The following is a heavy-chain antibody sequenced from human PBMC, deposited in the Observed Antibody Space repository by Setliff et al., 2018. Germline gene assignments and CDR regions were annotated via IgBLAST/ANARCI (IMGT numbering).Heavy chain of an antibody. J-gene: IGHJ6*02. Sequence: LRLSCVASGFTFSNYGMHWVRQAPGKGLEWVALIWNDGSTKFYGDSVKGRFTISRDNSENTLYLQMNSLRAEDTAVYYCARNWATAQHYYYGMDVWGQGTTVTV. CDR2: IWNDGSTK. CDR3: ARNWATAQHYYYGMDV. D-gene: IGHD2-21*02. V-gene: IGHV3-33*01. CDR1: GFTFSNYG.